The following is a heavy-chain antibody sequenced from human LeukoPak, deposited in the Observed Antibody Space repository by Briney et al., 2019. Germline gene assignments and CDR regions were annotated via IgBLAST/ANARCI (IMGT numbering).Heavy chain of an antibody. Sequence: PGGSLRLSCAASGFTFDDYAMHWVRQAPGKGLEWVSLISGDGRDTHYGDYVEGRFTISRDNSKNSVYLQMNNLRTEDTALYYCGKDRVMAYQDTADSLDICGQGTMVTVSS. CDR2: ISGDGRDT. V-gene: IGHV3-43*02. D-gene: IGHD2-21*01. J-gene: IGHJ3*02. CDR3: GKDRVMAYQDTADSLDI. CDR1: GFTFDDYA.